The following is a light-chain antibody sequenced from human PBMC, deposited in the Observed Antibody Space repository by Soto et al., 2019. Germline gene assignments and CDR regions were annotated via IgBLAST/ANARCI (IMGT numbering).Light chain of an antibody. V-gene: IGKV1D-8*01. CDR3: QQYYSFPPT. J-gene: IGKJ2*01. CDR1: QCISSY. Sequence: VIWMTQSPSLLSASTGDRVTISCRMSQCISSYLAWYQQNPGKAPELLIYAASTLQSGVPSRFSGSGSGTDFTLTISCLQSEDFATYYCQQYYSFPPTFGQGTKLEIK. CDR2: AAS.